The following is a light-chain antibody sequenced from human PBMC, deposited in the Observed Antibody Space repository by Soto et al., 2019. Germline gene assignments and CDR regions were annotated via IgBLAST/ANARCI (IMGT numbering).Light chain of an antibody. V-gene: IGLV2-14*01. CDR2: EVS. CDR1: SSDVGGYNY. CDR3: NSYTSSGTLV. J-gene: IGLJ1*01. Sequence: QSVLTQPASVSGSPGQSITISCTGTSSDVGGYNYVSWYQQHPGKAPKLMIYEVSNRPSGVSNRFSGSKSGNTASLTIYGLQAEDEADYYCNSYTSSGTLVFGTGTKVTVL.